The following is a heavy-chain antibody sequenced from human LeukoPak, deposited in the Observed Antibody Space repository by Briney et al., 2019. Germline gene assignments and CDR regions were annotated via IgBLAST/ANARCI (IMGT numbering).Heavy chain of an antibody. Sequence: SETLSLTCSVSGDSISGNNYFSGWIRQPPAKGLEWIASISYSGRTYYNPSMNSRVTISVDTSKNQFSLKLSSVTAADTALYYCGRDVATTGSFDYWGQGTLVTVSS. CDR2: ISYSGRT. CDR3: GRDVATTGSFDY. J-gene: IGHJ4*02. CDR1: GDSISGNNYF. V-gene: IGHV4-39*07. D-gene: IGHD1-1*01.